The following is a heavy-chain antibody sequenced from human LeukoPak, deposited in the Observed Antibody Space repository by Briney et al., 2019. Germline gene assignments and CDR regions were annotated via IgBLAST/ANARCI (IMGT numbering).Heavy chain of an antibody. CDR1: GFTFSSHA. V-gene: IGHV3-23*01. CDR3: GCSVGGYTRFDF. Sequence: GGSLRLSCAASGFTFSSHAVTWVRQVPGKGLEWVSAISGSGGSTYYADSVKGRFTISRDNSKNTLYLQMDSLRAEDTAVYYCGCSVGGYTRFDFWGQGTLVTVSS. J-gene: IGHJ4*02. CDR2: ISGSGGST. D-gene: IGHD2-15*01.